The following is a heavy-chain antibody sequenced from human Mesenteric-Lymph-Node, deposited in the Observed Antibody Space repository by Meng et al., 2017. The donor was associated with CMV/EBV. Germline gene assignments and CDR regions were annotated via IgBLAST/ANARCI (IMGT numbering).Heavy chain of an antibody. CDR3: ARVQRGGVDAFDI. V-gene: IGHV1-2*02. CDR1: GHSFTDSF. Sequence: ASVKVSCKASGHSFTDSFIRWVRQAPGQGLEWMGWINPKNGGTNYAPKFQGRVTMTRDTSTSTVYMELSSLRSEDTAVYYCARVQRGGVDAFDIWGQGTMVTVSS. CDR2: INPKNGGT. D-gene: IGHD3-16*01. J-gene: IGHJ3*02.